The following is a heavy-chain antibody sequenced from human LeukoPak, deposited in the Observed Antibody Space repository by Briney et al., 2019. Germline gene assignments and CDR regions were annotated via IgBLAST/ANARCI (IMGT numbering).Heavy chain of an antibody. CDR3: VREYGYYDSSGYYSDY. J-gene: IGHJ4*02. V-gene: IGHV1-18*01. CDR1: GYTFTSYG. Sequence: GASVKVSFKASGYTFTSYGISWVRQAPGQGLGWMGWISAYNGNTNYAQKLHGRVTMTTDTSTSNASMELRSLISDDTASSYFVREYGYYDSSGYYSDYWGQGTLVTVSS. D-gene: IGHD3-22*01. CDR2: ISAYNGNT.